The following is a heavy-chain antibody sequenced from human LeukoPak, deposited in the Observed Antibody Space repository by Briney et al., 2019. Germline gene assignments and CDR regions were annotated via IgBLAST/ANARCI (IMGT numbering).Heavy chain of an antibody. CDR3: AREGVVVAASGAFDI. J-gene: IGHJ3*02. CDR1: GGSISSYY. D-gene: IGHD2-15*01. Sequence: PSDTLSLTCTDPGGSISSYYWSCIRQPRGKGLEDTAYIYFSGITSYNPSLKSRVTISVDTSKNQFSLKLSSVTAADTAVYYCAREGVVVAASGAFDIWGQGTMVTVSS. V-gene: IGHV4-59*01. CDR2: IYFSGIT.